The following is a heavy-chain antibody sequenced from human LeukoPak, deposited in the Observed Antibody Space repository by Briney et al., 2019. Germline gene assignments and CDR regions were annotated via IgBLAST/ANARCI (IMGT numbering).Heavy chain of an antibody. V-gene: IGHV3-30-3*01. CDR1: GFTFSSYA. CDR2: ISYDGSNK. CDR3: TTDCSSTSCYPYYFDY. J-gene: IGHJ4*02. Sequence: GGSLRLSCAASGFTFSSYAMHWVRQAPGKGLEWVAVISYDGSNKYYADSVKGRFTISRDNSKNTLYLQMNSLKTEDTAVYYCTTDCSSTSCYPYYFDYWGQGTLVTVSS. D-gene: IGHD2-2*01.